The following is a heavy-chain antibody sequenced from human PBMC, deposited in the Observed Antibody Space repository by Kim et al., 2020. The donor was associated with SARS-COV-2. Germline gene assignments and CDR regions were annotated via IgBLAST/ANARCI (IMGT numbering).Heavy chain of an antibody. Sequence: SETLSLTCTVSGGSISSYYWSWIRQPPGKGLEWIGYIYYSGSTNYNPSLKSRVTISVDTSKNQFSLKLSSVTAADTAVYYGARYYSGSQGGPIHWGQGT. CDR1: GGSISSYY. CDR2: IYYSGST. V-gene: IGHV4-59*08. CDR3: ARYYSGSQGGPIH. D-gene: IGHD1-26*01. J-gene: IGHJ4*02.